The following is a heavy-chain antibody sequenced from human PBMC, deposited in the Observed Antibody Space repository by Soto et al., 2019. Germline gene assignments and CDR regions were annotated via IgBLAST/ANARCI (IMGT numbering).Heavy chain of an antibody. V-gene: IGHV4-30-2*01. Sequence: QLQLRESGSRLVKPSQTLSLTCAVSGGSLTSGTYSWNWIRQPPGKGLEWIGYIFPSGTTYYNPSLKSRVSISIAVSKNQFSLNLRSLTAADTAVYYCARGREFDSWGQGTLVTVSS. CDR3: ARGREFDS. CDR2: IFPSGTT. CDR1: GGSLTSGTYS. J-gene: IGHJ4*02.